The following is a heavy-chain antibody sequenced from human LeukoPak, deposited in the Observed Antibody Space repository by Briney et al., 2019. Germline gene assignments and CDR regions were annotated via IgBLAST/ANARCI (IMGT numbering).Heavy chain of an antibody. V-gene: IGHV3-23*01. CDR3: ANPDSSGFYFSMRFDF. CDR2: ISDSGSNT. CDR1: GFTFSRFA. Sequence: GGSPRLSCAASGFTFSRFAMSWVRQSPGQGLEWVSVISDSGSNTYYADSVKGRFTISRDNSKNTLYLQMNSLRADDTAVYYCANPDSSGFYFSMRFDFWGEGTLVTVSS. D-gene: IGHD3-22*01. J-gene: IGHJ4*02.